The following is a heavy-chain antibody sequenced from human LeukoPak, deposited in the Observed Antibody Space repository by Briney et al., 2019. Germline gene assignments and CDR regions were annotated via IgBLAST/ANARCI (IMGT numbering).Heavy chain of an antibody. V-gene: IGHV1-18*04. CDR3: ARDRHCSGGSCYDGEYYFDY. Sequence: GASVKLSCKPSGYTFTSYGISWARQAPGQGLEWMAWISAYNGNTNYAQNLQSRVTMTTDTSTSTAYMELRSLRSDDTAVYYCARDRHCSGGSCYDGEYYFDYWGQGTLVTVSS. CDR1: GYTFTSYG. D-gene: IGHD2-15*01. CDR2: ISAYNGNT. J-gene: IGHJ4*02.